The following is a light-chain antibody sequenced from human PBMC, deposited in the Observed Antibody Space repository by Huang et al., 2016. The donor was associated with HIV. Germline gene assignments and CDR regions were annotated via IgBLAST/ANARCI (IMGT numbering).Light chain of an antibody. CDR3: QQRSNWPRIT. V-gene: IGKV3-11*01. J-gene: IGKJ5*01. CDR1: QSVSSY. Sequence: EIVLTQSPATVSLAPGDRATLSCSASQSVSSYLAWYQQKPGQAPRLLIYDASNRASGIPARFSGSGSGTDFTLPISSLEPEDFAVYYCQQRSNWPRITFGQGTRLEMK. CDR2: DAS.